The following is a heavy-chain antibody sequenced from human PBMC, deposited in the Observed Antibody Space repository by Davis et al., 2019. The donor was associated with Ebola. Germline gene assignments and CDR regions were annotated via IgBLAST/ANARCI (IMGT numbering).Heavy chain of an antibody. CDR3: ARGAAAAGHYYYYGMDV. Sequence: GESLKISCAASGFTFSSYAMHWVRQAPGKGLEWVAVISYDGSNKYYADSVKGRFTISRDNSKNTLYLQMNSLRAEDTAVYYCARGAAAAGHYYYYGMDVWGQGTTVTVSS. CDR2: ISYDGSNK. V-gene: IGHV3-30*04. D-gene: IGHD6-13*01. J-gene: IGHJ6*02. CDR1: GFTFSSYA.